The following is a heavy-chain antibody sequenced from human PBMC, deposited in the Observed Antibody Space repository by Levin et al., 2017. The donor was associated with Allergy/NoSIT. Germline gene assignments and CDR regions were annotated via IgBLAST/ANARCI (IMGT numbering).Heavy chain of an antibody. V-gene: IGHV1-24*01. Sequence: GGSLRLSCKVSGYTLTELSMHWVRQAPGKGLEWMGGFDPEDGETIYAQKFQGRVTMTEDTSTDTVYMELSSLRSEDTAVYYCATIGDILTGYTSYWGQGTLVTVSS. D-gene: IGHD3-9*01. CDR1: GYTLTELS. CDR2: FDPEDGET. CDR3: ATIGDILTGYTSY. J-gene: IGHJ4*02.